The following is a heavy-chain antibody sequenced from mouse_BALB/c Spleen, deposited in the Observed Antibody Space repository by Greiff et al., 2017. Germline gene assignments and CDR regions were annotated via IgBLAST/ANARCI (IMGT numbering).Heavy chain of an antibody. CDR1: GYTFTSYW. Sequence: QVQLKESGAELVKPGASVKLSCKTSGYTFTSYWIQWVKQRPGQGLGWIGEIFPGTGTTYYNEKFKGKATLTIDTSSSTAYMQLSSLTSEDSAVYFCASDYDYAFDYWGQGTPVTVSS. CDR2: IFPGTGTT. D-gene: IGHD2-4*01. J-gene: IGHJ4*01. V-gene: IGHV1S132*01. CDR3: ASDYDYAFDY.